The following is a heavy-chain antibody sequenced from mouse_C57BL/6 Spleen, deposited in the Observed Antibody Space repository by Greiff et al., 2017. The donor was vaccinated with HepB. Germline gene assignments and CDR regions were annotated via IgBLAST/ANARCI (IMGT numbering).Heavy chain of an antibody. CDR2: ISYDGSN. CDR1: GYSITSGYY. Sequence: EVKLMESGPGLVKPSQSLSLTCSVTGYSITSGYYWNWIRQFPGNKLEWMGYISYDGSNNYNPSLKNRISITRDTSKNQFFLKLNSVTTEDTATYYCARDRYGYGAWFAYWGQGTLVTVSA. J-gene: IGHJ3*01. D-gene: IGHD2-2*01. CDR3: ARDRYGYGAWFAY. V-gene: IGHV3-6*01.